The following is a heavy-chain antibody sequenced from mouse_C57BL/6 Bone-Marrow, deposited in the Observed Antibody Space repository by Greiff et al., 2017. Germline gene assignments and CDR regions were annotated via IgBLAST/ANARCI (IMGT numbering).Heavy chain of an antibody. D-gene: IGHD1-1*01. Sequence: EVKLMESGAELVRPGASVKLSCTASGFNIKDDYMHWVKQRPEQGLEWIGWIDPENGDTEYASKFQGKATITADTSSNTAYLQLSSLTSEDTAVYYCTTRGTTVVATRGYWGQGTTLTVSS. CDR2: IDPENGDT. V-gene: IGHV14-4*01. CDR1: GFNIKDDY. CDR3: TTRGTTVVATRGY. J-gene: IGHJ2*01.